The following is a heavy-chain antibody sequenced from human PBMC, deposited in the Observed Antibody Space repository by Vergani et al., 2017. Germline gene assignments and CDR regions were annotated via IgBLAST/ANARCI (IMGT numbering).Heavy chain of an antibody. CDR3: TTDGYSGSWSIPQLDY. Sequence: EVQLVESGGGLVKPGGSLRLSCAASGFTFSNAWMSLVRQAPGKGLEWVGRIKSKTDGWTTDYAAPVKGRLTISRDDSKNTLYLQMNSLKTEDTAVYYCTTDGYSGSWSIPQLDYWGQGTLVTVSS. CDR2: IKSKTDGWTT. J-gene: IGHJ4*02. CDR1: GFTFSNAW. V-gene: IGHV3-15*01. D-gene: IGHD6-13*01.